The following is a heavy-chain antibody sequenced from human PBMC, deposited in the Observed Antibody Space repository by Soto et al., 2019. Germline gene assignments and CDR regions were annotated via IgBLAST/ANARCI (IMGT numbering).Heavy chain of an antibody. CDR1: GFTFSNYA. CDR2: ISYDGSNK. Sequence: PVGSLRLSCAASGFTFSNYAMHWVRQAPGKGLEWVAVISYDGSNKYYADSVKGRFTISRDNSKNTLYLQMNSLRAEDTAVYYCARDLLLIAVALDYWGQGTLVTVSS. J-gene: IGHJ4*02. D-gene: IGHD6-19*01. V-gene: IGHV3-30-3*01. CDR3: ARDLLLIAVALDY.